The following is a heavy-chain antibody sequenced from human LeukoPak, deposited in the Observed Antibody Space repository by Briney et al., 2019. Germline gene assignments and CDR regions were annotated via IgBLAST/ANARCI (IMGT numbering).Heavy chain of an antibody. J-gene: IGHJ4*02. CDR3: ARDRGYSGYDSDY. Sequence: GGSLRLSCAASGFTFSSYSMNWVRQAPGKGLEWVSSISSSSYIYYADSVKGRFTISRDNAKNSLYLQMNSLRAEDTAVYYCARDRGYSGYDSDYWGQGTLVTVSS. D-gene: IGHD5-12*01. V-gene: IGHV3-21*01. CDR1: GFTFSSYS. CDR2: ISSSSYI.